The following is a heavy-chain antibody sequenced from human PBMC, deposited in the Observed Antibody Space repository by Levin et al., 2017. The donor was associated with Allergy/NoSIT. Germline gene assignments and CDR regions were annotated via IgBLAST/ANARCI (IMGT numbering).Heavy chain of an antibody. Sequence: GASVKVSCKASGYTFTGYYLHWVRQAPGQGLEWMGWINPNFGGTNYAQKFQGRVTMTRDTSISTAYMELSRLRSDDTAVYYCARTGYSSGWYDYWGQGTLVTVSS. D-gene: IGHD6-19*01. V-gene: IGHV1-2*02. CDR1: GYTFTGYY. J-gene: IGHJ4*02. CDR2: INPNFGGT. CDR3: ARTGYSSGWYDY.